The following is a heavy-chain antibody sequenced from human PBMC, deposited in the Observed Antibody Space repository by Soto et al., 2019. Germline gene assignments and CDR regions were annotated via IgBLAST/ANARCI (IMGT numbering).Heavy chain of an antibody. CDR1: GFSLTTRGVG. CDR3: ADIPNYYHYDCFDP. V-gene: IGHV2-5*02. Sequence: QITLKESGPTLVKPTQTLTLTCTFSGFSLTTRGVGVGWIRQPPGKALDCLALINWDDDKRYSPSLQSRLSITTDTTKNQVVLTMTNVDPVDTATYYCADIPNYYHYDCFDPWGQGTLVSVSS. D-gene: IGHD3-16*01. CDR2: INWDDDK. J-gene: IGHJ5*02.